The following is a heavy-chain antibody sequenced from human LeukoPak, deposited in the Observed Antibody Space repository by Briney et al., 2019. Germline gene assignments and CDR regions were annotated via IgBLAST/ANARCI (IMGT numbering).Heavy chain of an antibody. CDR1: GYTLTELS. CDR2: FDPEDGET. CDR3: ASPSSGYLNPDY. D-gene: IGHD3-22*01. Sequence: ASVKVSCKVSGYTLTELSMHWVRQAPGKGLEWMGGFDPEDGETIYAQKFQGRVTMTEDTSTDTAYMELSSLRSEDTAVYYCASPSSGYLNPDYWGQGTLVTVSS. J-gene: IGHJ4*02. V-gene: IGHV1-24*01.